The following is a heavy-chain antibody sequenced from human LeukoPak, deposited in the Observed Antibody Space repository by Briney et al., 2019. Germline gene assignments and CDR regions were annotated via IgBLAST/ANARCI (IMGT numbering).Heavy chain of an antibody. D-gene: IGHD7-27*01. Sequence: GGSLRLSCAASGFTFSSYSMNWVRQAPGKGLEWVSSISSRSYYIYYADSVKGRFTISRDNAKNSLYLQMNSLRAEDTAVYYCARDRTGEPDYWGQGTLVTVSS. CDR3: ARDRTGEPDY. CDR1: GFTFSSYS. J-gene: IGHJ4*02. V-gene: IGHV3-21*01. CDR2: ISSRSYYI.